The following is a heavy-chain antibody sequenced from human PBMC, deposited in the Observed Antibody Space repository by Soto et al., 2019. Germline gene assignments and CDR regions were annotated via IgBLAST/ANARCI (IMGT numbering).Heavy chain of an antibody. D-gene: IGHD3-10*01. CDR1: SGSISSSNW. V-gene: IGHV4-4*02. CDR2: IYHSGST. J-gene: IGHJ3*02. Sequence: QVQLQESGPGLVKPSGTLSLTCAVSSGSISSSNWWSWVRQPPGKGLEWIGEIYHSGSTNYNPSLKSRVTISVDKSKNQFSLKLSSVTAADTAVYYCASVRPELNGSGKKGSNDAFDIWGQGTMVTVSS. CDR3: ASVRPELNGSGKKGSNDAFDI.